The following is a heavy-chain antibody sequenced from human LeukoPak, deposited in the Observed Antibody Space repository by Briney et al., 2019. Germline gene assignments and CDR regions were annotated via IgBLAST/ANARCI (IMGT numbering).Heavy chain of an antibody. D-gene: IGHD5-12*01. V-gene: IGHV5-51*01. Sequence: GESLQISCKASGYRFTTYWIGWVRQLPGKGLEWMGIIYPGDSDTRYSPSFEGQVTISADKSITTAYLQWSSLKASDTAMYYCARQITDQSSGYDSIDYWGQGTPVTVSS. CDR2: IYPGDSDT. CDR1: GYRFTTYW. CDR3: ARQITDQSSGYDSIDY. J-gene: IGHJ4*02.